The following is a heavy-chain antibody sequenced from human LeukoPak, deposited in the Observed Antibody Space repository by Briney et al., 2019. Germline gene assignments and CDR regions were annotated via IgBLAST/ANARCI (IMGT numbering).Heavy chain of an antibody. CDR3: AREGQQLDIDY. CDR1: GYTFTSYA. CDR2: INAGNGNT. J-gene: IGHJ4*02. V-gene: IGHV1-3*01. Sequence: ASVTVSFTASGYTFTSYAMHWVRQAPGQRLEWMGWINAGNGNTKYSQKFQGRVTITRDTSASTAYMELSSLRSEDTAVYYCAREGQQLDIDYWGQGTLVTVSS. D-gene: IGHD6-13*01.